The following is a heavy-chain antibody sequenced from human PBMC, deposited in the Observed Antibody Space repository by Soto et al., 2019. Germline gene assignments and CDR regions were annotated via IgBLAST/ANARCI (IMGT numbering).Heavy chain of an antibody. CDR2: IYYSGST. CDR3: ARLYSGYDYPPRDY. CDR1: GGSISSYY. J-gene: IGHJ4*02. V-gene: IGHV4-59*08. Sequence: PSETLSLTCTVSGGSISSYYWSWIRQPPGKGLEWIGYIYYSGSTNYNPSLKSRVTISVDTSKNQFSLKLSSMTAADTAVYYCARLYSGYDYPPRDYWGQGTLVTVSS. D-gene: IGHD5-12*01.